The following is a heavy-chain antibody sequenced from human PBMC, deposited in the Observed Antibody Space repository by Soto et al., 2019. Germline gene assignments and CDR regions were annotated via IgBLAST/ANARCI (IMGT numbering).Heavy chain of an antibody. D-gene: IGHD5-12*01. CDR3: ARGSYSGYDFAFDI. CDR1: GGSISSGGYS. J-gene: IGHJ3*02. V-gene: IGHV4-30-2*01. Sequence: SETLSLTCAVSGGSISSGGYSWTWIRQPPGKGLEWIGYIYHSGSTYYNPSLKSRVTISVDRSNNQFSLQLSSVTAADTAVYYCARGSYSGYDFAFDIWGRGTMVTVSS. CDR2: IYHSGST.